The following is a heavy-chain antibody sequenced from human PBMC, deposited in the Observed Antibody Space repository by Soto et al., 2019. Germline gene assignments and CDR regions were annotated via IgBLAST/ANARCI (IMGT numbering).Heavy chain of an antibody. V-gene: IGHV4-31*03. CDR3: ERELRGYSGYDIIDY. CDR1: GGSISSGGYY. Sequence: SETLSLTCTVSGGSISSGGYYWSWIRQHPGKGLEWIGYIYYSGSTYYNPSLKSRVTISVDTSKNQFSLKLSSVTAADTAVYYCERELRGYSGYDIIDYWGQGTLVTVSS. J-gene: IGHJ4*02. D-gene: IGHD5-12*01. CDR2: IYYSGST.